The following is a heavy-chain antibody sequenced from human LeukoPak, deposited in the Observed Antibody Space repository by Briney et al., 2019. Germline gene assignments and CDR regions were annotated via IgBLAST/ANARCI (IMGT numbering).Heavy chain of an antibody. CDR2: INPNSGGT. Sequence: ASVKVSCKASGYTFTGYYMHWVRQAPGQGLEWMGWINPNSGGTNYQGRVTMTRDTSISTAYMELSRLRSDDTAVYYCARSGRDVDSQILMHYNWFDPWGQGTLVTVSS. D-gene: IGHD5-12*01. V-gene: IGHV1-2*02. J-gene: IGHJ5*02. CDR1: GYTFTGYY. CDR3: ARSGRDVDSQILMHYNWFDP.